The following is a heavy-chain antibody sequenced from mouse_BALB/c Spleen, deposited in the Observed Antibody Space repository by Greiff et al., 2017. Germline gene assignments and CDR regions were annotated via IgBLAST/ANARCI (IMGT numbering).Heavy chain of an antibody. V-gene: IGHV5-17*02. D-gene: IGHD4-1*01. Sequence: EVKVVESGGGLVQPGGSRKLSCAASGFTFSSFGMHWVRQAPEKGLEWVAYISSGSSTIYYADTVKGRFTISRDNPKNTLFLQMTSLRSEDTAMYYCARDWEGYAMDYWGQGTSVTVSS. CDR2: ISSGSSTI. J-gene: IGHJ4*01. CDR1: GFTFSSFG. CDR3: ARDWEGYAMDY.